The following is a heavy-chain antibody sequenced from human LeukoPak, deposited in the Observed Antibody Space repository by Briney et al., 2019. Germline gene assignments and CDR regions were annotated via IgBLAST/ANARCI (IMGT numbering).Heavy chain of an antibody. CDR2: ISSSSSYI. D-gene: IGHD3-16*01. J-gene: IGHJ6*02. V-gene: IGHV3-21*01. CDR1: GFTFSSYS. Sequence: GGSLRLSCAASGFTFSSYSMNWVRQAPGKGLEWVSSISSSSSYIYYADSVKGRFTISRDNAKNSLYLQMNSLRAEDTAVYYCARIVGAVPYYYYGMDVWGQGTTVTVSS. CDR3: ARIVGAVPYYYYGMDV.